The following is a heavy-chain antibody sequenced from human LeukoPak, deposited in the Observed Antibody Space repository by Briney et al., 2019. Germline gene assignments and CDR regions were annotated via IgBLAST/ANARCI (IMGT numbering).Heavy chain of an antibody. CDR1: GFTFCSYG. Sequence: GGSLRLSCAASGFTFCSYGMDWVGQAPGEGPEWVAVISFDGSNKYYADSVKGRFTISRDKSKNTVYLQMNSLRDEDTAVYYCASTVAADFDYWGQGTLVTVSS. J-gene: IGHJ4*02. CDR2: ISFDGSNK. CDR3: ASTVAADFDY. V-gene: IGHV3-30*03. D-gene: IGHD6-19*01.